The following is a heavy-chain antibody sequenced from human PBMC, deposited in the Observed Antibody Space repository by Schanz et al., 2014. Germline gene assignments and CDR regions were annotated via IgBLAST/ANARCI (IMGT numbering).Heavy chain of an antibody. D-gene: IGHD2-15*01. CDR2: ISASGGSI. J-gene: IGHJ6*02. Sequence: EGQLLESGGGLIQPGGSLRLSCAASGFTFSSYVMSWVRQAPGKGLEWVSTISASGGSIYYADSVKGRFTISRDNSKNILYLQMNSLRAEDTAVYYCAKARRKSNCSGGRCFHYSYYGMDVWGQGTTVTVSS. CDR3: AKARRKSNCSGGRCFHYSYYGMDV. CDR1: GFTFSSYV. V-gene: IGHV3-23*01.